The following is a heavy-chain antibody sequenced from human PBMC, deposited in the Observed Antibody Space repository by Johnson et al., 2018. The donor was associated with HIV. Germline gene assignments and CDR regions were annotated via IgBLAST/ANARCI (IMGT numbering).Heavy chain of an antibody. V-gene: IGHV3-20*04. CDR1: GFTFDDYG. CDR3: AREVGSWYSSSSGAFDI. CDR2: ISWNSGSI. J-gene: IGHJ3*02. Sequence: VQLVESGGGVVRPGGSLRLSCAASGFTFDDYGMSWVRQAPGKGLEWVSGISWNSGSIGYADSVKGRFTISRDNAKNSLYLQMNSLRAEDTAVYYCAREVGSWYSSSSGAFDIWGQGTMVTVSS. D-gene: IGHD6-6*01.